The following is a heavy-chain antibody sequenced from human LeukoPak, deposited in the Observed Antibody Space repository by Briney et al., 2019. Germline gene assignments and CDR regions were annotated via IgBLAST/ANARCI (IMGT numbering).Heavy chain of an antibody. J-gene: IGHJ6*03. V-gene: IGHV3-48*03. CDR3: TRDRPMTTVTTTGTTYYYYYYMDV. D-gene: IGHD4-17*01. Sequence: GGSLRLSCAASGFTFSSYEMNWVRQAPGKGLEWVSYISSSGSTIYYADSVKGRFTISRDNAKNSLYLQMNSLRAEDTAVYYCTRDRPMTTVTTTGTTYYYYYYMDVWGKGTTVTVSS. CDR1: GFTFSSYE. CDR2: ISSSGSTI.